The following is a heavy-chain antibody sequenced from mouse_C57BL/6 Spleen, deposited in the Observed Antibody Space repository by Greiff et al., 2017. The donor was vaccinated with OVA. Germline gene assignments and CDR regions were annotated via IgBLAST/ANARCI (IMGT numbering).Heavy chain of an antibody. J-gene: IGHJ3*01. V-gene: IGHV1-26*01. CDR1: GYTFTDYY. Sequence: VQLQQSGPELVKPGASVKISCKASGYTFTDYYMNWVKQSHGKSLEWIGDINPNNGGTSYNQKFKGKATLTVDKSSSTAYMELRSLTSEDSAVYYCAYYGPTRGFAYWGQGTLVTVSA. CDR3: AYYGPTRGFAY. CDR2: INPNNGGT. D-gene: IGHD2-1*01.